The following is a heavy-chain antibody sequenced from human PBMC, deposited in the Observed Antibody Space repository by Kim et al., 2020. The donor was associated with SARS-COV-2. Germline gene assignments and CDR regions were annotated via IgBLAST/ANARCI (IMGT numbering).Heavy chain of an antibody. V-gene: IGHV3-7*03. CDR3: AGGVGYAY. J-gene: IGHJ4*02. CDR1: GFTFRNYW. D-gene: IGHD5-18*01. CDR2: IKEDGSEK. Sequence: GGSLRLSCETSGFTFRNYWMTWVRQAPGKGLEWVASIKEDGSEKYYVESVKARFTISRDNAKNSLFLQMNSLRAEDTAIYFCAGGVGYAYWGQGTLVTVSS.